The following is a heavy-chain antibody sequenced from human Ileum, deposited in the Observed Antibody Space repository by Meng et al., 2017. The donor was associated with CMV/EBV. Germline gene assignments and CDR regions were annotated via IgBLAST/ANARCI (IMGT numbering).Heavy chain of an antibody. CDR3: ARRMGDLRHYGMDV. CDR2: INPYNGYT. J-gene: IGHJ6*02. Sequence: QVQLVQSGAEVKNPXXSVKVSCKPSGYTFTSYGITWVRQAPGQGLEWMGWINPYNGYTNYAQNLQGRVTMTTDTSTSTAYVELRSLRFDDTAVYYCARRMGDLRHYGMDVWGQGTTVTVSS. V-gene: IGHV1-18*01. D-gene: IGHD2-21*02. CDR1: GYTFTSYG.